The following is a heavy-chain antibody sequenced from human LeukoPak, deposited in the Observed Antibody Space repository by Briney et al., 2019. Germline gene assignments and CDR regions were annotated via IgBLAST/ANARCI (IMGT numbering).Heavy chain of an antibody. Sequence: GGSLRLSCAASGFIFSSYGMHWVRQAPGKGLEWVAVIWYDGSNKYYAVSVKGRFTISRDNSKNTLYLQMKSLRAEDTAVYYCARDGTRAIGDSMVRGVIVEYYFDYWGQGTLVTVSS. CDR2: IWYDGSNK. CDR3: ARDGTRAIGDSMVRGVIVEYYFDY. D-gene: IGHD3-10*01. CDR1: GFIFSSYG. J-gene: IGHJ4*02. V-gene: IGHV3-33*01.